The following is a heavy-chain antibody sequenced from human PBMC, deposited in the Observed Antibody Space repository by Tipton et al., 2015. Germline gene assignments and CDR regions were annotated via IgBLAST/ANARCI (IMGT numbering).Heavy chain of an antibody. CDR2: IYYSGST. V-gene: IGHV4-39*07. CDR1: GGSFNHSPYY. CDR3: ARLRETYGSDSDNWFDP. J-gene: IGHJ5*02. D-gene: IGHD3-10*01. Sequence: TLSLTCTVSGGSFNHSPYYWGWIRQPPGKGLEWIGSIYYSGSTKYNPSLKSRVTISVDTSKNQFSLKLSSVTAADTAVYYCARLRETYGSDSDNWFDPWGQGTLVTVSS.